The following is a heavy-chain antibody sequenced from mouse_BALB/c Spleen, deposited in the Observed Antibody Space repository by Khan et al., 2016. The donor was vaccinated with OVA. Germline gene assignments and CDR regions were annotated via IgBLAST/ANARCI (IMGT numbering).Heavy chain of an antibody. Sequence: QMQLEESGPGLVAPSQSLSITCTVSGFSLTSYGVHWVRQPPGKGLEWLVVIWSDGKTTYNSTLKSRLSISKDNSTSQVFLKMNSLQTDDTAIYYCDRNTHVNTTEGDYGGRGTSDTVSS. V-gene: IGHV2-6*02. D-gene: IGHD2-4*01. J-gene: IGHJ4*01. CDR2: IWSDGKT. CDR1: GFSLTSYG. CDR3: DRNTHVNTTEGDY.